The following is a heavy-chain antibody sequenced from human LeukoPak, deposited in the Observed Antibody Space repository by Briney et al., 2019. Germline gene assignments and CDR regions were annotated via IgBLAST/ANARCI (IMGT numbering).Heavy chain of an antibody. V-gene: IGHV1-18*01. CDR1: GYTFTSYG. D-gene: IGHD3-10*01. CDR2: ISAYNGNT. J-gene: IGHJ4*02. CDR3: ARDTVYYYGSGIGGFDY. Sequence: ASVKVSCKASGYTFTSYGISWVRPAPGQGLEWTGWISAYNGNTNYAQKLQGRVTMTTDTSTSTAYMELRSLRSDDTAVYYCARDTVYYYGSGIGGFDYWGQGTLVTVSS.